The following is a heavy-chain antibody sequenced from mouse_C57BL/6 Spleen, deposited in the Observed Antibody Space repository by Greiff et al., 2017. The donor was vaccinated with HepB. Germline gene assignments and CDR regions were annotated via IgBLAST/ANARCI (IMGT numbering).Heavy chain of an antibody. Sequence: VQLQQSGAELARPGASVKMSCKASGYTFTRYTMHWVKQMPGQGLEWIGYINPSSGYTKYNQKFKDKAKLTADKSSSTADMQLSSLTSEDSAVYYWARTHERWGKGTTLTVSS. V-gene: IGHV1-4*01. J-gene: IGHJ2*01. CDR3: ARTHER. CDR1: GYTFTRYT. CDR2: INPSSGYT.